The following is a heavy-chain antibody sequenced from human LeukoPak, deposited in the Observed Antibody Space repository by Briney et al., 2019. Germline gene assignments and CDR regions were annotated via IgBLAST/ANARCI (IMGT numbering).Heavy chain of an antibody. CDR2: INPNSGGT. CDR3: ARWQYYYDSSGYYYDGYFDY. J-gene: IGHJ4*02. V-gene: IGHV1-2*02. D-gene: IGHD3-22*01. Sequence: ASVKVSCKASGYTFTGNYMHWGRQAPGQGLEWMGWINPNSGGTNYAQKFQGRVTMTRDTSISTAYMELSRLRSDDTAVYYCARWQYYYDSSGYYYDGYFDYWGQGTLVTVSS. CDR1: GYTFTGNY.